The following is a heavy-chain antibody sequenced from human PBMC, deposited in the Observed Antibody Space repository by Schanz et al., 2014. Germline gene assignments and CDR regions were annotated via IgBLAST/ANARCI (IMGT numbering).Heavy chain of an antibody. J-gene: IGHJ3*02. D-gene: IGHD2-15*01. V-gene: IGHV3-66*03. CDR3: AKWIGCSGRCPFDI. CDR2: IYSGGST. CDR1: GFTVSSNY. Sequence: EVQLVESGGGLIQPGGSLRLSCAASGFTVSSNYMSWVRQAPGKGLEWVAVIYSGGSTFYTDSVKGRFTISRDNSKNTLYLQMKSLIAEDTAVYHCAKWIGCSGRCPFDIWGQGTMVTVSS.